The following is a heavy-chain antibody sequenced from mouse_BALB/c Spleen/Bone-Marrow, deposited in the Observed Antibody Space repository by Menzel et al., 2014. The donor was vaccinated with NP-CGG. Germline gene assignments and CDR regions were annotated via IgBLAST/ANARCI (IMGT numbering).Heavy chain of an antibody. D-gene: IGHD1-1*01. J-gene: IGHJ2*01. V-gene: IGHV1-9*01. CDR3: AREDYYGSSYGDY. CDR2: ILPGSGST. CDR1: GYTFSSYW. Sequence: VQLQESGAELMKPGASVKISCKATGYTFSSYWIEWVKQRPGHGLEWIGEILPGSGSTNYNEKFKGKATFTADTSSNTAYMQLSSLTSVDSAVYYCAREDYYGSSYGDYWGQGTTLTVSS.